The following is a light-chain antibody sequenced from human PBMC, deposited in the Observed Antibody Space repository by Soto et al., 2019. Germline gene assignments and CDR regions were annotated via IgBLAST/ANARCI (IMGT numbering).Light chain of an antibody. CDR2: GNS. J-gene: IGLJ1*01. Sequence: QSVLTQPPSVSGAPGQRVTISCTGSSSNIGAGYDVHWYQQLPGTAPKLLIYGNSNRPSGVPDRFSGSKSGTSASLAITGLQAEDEADYYCQSYDSSLSGSSVIGTGTKSPS. CDR1: SSNIGAGYD. V-gene: IGLV1-40*01. CDR3: QSYDSSLSGSSV.